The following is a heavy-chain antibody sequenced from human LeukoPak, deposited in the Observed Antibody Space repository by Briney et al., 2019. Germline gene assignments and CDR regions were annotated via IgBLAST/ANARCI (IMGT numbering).Heavy chain of an antibody. J-gene: IGHJ1*01. CDR2: IYYSGST. CDR1: GGSISSSSYY. Sequence: PSETLSLTCTVSGGSISSSSYYWGWIRQPPGKGLEWIGSIYYSGSTYYNPSLKSRVTISVDTSKNHFSLRLSSDTAAHTAVYYCATDGIAAAGLPSQHWGQGTLVTVSS. CDR3: ATDGIAAAGLPSQH. D-gene: IGHD6-13*01. V-gene: IGHV4-39*02.